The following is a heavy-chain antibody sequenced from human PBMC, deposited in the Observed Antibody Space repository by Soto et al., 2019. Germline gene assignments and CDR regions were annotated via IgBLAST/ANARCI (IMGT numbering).Heavy chain of an antibody. CDR2: IYYSGST. V-gene: IGHV4-59*01. CDR1: GGSISSYY. D-gene: IGHD2-15*01. Sequence: PSETLSLTCTVSGGSISSYYWSWIRQPPGKGLEWIGYIYYSGSTNYNPSLKSRVTISVDTSKNQFSLKLSSVTAADTAVYYCARVVGVVYFDYWGQGTLVTVSS. CDR3: ARVVGVVYFDY. J-gene: IGHJ4*02.